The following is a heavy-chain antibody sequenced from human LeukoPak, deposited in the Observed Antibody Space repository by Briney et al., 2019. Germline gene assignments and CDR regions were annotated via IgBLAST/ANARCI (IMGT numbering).Heavy chain of an antibody. CDR1: GFTFSDSY. D-gene: IGHD4-17*01. Sequence: PGGSLRLSCAASGFTFSDSYMSWIRQDPGKGLEWVSYISRSGTYTHYAGSVKGRFTISRDNAKNSLYLQMNSLRAEDTAVYYCARDMGGDPIYYFDYWGQGTPVTVSS. CDR2: ISRSGTYT. J-gene: IGHJ4*02. CDR3: ARDMGGDPIYYFDY. V-gene: IGHV3-11*05.